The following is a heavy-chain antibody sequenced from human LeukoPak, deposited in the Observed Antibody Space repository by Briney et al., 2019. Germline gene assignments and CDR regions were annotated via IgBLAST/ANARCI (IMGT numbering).Heavy chain of an antibody. Sequence: GGSLRLSCAGSGFTFSDHYMDWVRQAPGKGPEWVGRIRNKANSYTTEYAASVKGRFTISRDDSKNSLYLQMNSLKTEDTAVYYCTTDRGLYDSSGYYYFATDIWGQGTMVTVSS. CDR1: GFTFSDHY. CDR2: IRNKANSYTT. CDR3: TTDRGLYDSSGYYYFATDI. J-gene: IGHJ3*02. V-gene: IGHV3-72*01. D-gene: IGHD3-22*01.